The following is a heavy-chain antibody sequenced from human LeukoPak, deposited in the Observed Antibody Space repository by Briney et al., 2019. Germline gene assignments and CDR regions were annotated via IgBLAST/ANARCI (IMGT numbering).Heavy chain of an antibody. CDR3: ARERSSWDSIHDAFDI. Sequence: GASVTVSFKASGYTFTSYGISWVRQAPGQGLEWMGWISAYNGNTNYAQKLQGRVTITTDTSTSTAYMELRSLRSDDTAVYYCARERSSWDSIHDAFDIWGQGTMVTVSS. V-gene: IGHV1-18*01. J-gene: IGHJ3*02. D-gene: IGHD6-13*01. CDR1: GYTFTSYG. CDR2: ISAYNGNT.